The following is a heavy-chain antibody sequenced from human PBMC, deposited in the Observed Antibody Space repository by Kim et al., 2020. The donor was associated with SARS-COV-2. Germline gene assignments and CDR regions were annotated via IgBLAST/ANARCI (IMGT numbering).Heavy chain of an antibody. V-gene: IGHV3-53*01. J-gene: IGHJ2*01. CDR3: AREIIAAPDWYFDL. D-gene: IGHD6-6*01. Sequence: ADSVKGRFTISIDNTKNTLYLQMNSLRAEDTAVYYCAREIIAAPDWYFDLWGRGTLVTVSS.